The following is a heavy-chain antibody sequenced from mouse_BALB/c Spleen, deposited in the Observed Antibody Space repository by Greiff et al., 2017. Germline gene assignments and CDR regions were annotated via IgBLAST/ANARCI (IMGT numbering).Heavy chain of an antibody. J-gene: IGHJ3*01. Sequence: EVQRVESGGDLVQPGGSLKLSCAASGFTFSSYGMSWVRQTPDKRLELVATINSNGGNTYYPDSVKGRFTISRDNARNTLYLQMSSLKSEDTAMYYCARGSAWFAYWGQGTLVTVSA. CDR3: ARGSAWFAY. CDR2: INSNGGNT. V-gene: IGHV5-6-3*01. CDR1: GFTFSSYG.